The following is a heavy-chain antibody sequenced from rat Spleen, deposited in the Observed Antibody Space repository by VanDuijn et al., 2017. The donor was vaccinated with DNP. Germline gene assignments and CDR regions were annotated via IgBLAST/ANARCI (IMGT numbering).Heavy chain of an antibody. D-gene: IGHD4-3*01. CDR3: AKNSGYYFDD. CDR1: GFTFSNHY. V-gene: IGHV5-7*01. CDR2: ISSSGSRT. J-gene: IGHJ2*01. Sequence: EVQLVESGGGLVQPGRSLKLSCAASGFTFSNHYMAWVRQAPKKGLEWVETISSSGSRTYYPDSVKGRFTISRDNAKSSLYLQMNSLKSEDTATYYCAKNSGYYFDDWGQGVMVTVSS.